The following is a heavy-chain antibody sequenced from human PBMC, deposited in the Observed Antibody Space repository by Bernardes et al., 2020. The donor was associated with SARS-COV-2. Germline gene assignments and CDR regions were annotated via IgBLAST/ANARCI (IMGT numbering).Heavy chain of an antibody. J-gene: IGHJ6*02. CDR2: IKQDGSEK. CDR1: GFILSSYW. D-gene: IGHD2-2*01. CDR3: ARIGYCSSTSCYVGGYYYYGMDV. Sequence: GESLRLSCAASGFILSSYWMSWVRQAPGKGLEWVANIKQDGSEKYYEDSVQGRFTISRDNAKNSLFLQMNSLRADDMAVYYCARIGYCSSTSCYVGGYYYYGMDVWGQGTTVTVSS. V-gene: IGHV3-7*03.